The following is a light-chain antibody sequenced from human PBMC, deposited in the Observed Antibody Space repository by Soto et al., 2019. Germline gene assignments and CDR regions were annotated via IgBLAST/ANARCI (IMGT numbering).Light chain of an antibody. Sequence: IKLTQSPSSLSESAGKRVPLTCRAIQGISTYLNWYQQKPGKAPELLIYAASSLQSGVPSRFSGSGSETDFTLTISSLQPEDFATYSCQQSYSTTWTFGQGTKVDI. V-gene: IGKV1-39*01. J-gene: IGKJ1*01. CDR1: QGISTY. CDR3: QQSYSTTWT. CDR2: AAS.